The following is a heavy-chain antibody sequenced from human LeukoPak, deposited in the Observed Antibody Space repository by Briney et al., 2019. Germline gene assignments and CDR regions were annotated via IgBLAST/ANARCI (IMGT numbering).Heavy chain of an antibody. V-gene: IGHV3-7*01. CDR3: ARDQGKVAYYFDY. J-gene: IGHJ4*02. CDR1: GFTFSSYW. CDR2: IKQDGSGK. Sequence: PGGSLRLSCAASGFTFSSYWMSWVRQAPGKGLEWVANIKQDGSGKYYVDSVKGRFTISRDNAKNSLYLQMNSLRAEDTAVYYCARDQGKVAYYFDYWGQGTLVTVSS. D-gene: IGHD5-12*01.